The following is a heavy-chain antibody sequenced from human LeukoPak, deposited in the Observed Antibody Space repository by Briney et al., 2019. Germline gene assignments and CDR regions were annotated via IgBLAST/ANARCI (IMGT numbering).Heavy chain of an antibody. D-gene: IGHD4-17*01. J-gene: IGHJ4*02. CDR1: GFTFSIYN. CDR3: ASRSSPQVYGDYVFDY. CDR2: ISSGSSTI. Sequence: GGSLRLSCAASGFTFSIYNMNWVRQAPGKGLEWVSYISSGSSTISYADSVKGRFTISRDNAKNSLYLQMNSLRDEDTAVYYCASRSSPQVYGDYVFDYWGQGTLVTVSS. V-gene: IGHV3-48*02.